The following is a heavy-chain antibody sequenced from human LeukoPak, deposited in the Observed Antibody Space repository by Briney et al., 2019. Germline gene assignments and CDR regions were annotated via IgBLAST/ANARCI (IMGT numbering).Heavy chain of an antibody. D-gene: IGHD2-8*01. J-gene: IGHJ4*02. CDR1: GFTFSSYW. CDR2: ISSSGSTI. Sequence: GGSLRLSCAASGFTFSSYWMHWVRQAPGKGLEWVSYISSSGSTIYYADSVKGRFTISRDNAKNSLYLQMHSLRAEDTAVYYCARASGMLYTRLSSDYWGQGTLVTVSS. V-gene: IGHV3-48*04. CDR3: ARASGMLYTRLSSDY.